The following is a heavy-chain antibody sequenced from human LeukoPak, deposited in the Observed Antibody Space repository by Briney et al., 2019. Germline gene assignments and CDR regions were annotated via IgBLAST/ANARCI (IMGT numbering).Heavy chain of an antibody. V-gene: IGHV1-69*04. Sequence: SVKVSCKASGGTFSSYAISWVRQATGQGLEWMGRIIPILGIANYAQKFQGRVTITADKSTSTAYMELSSLRSEDTAVYYCAREAYGGNPGTDYWGQGTLVTVSS. J-gene: IGHJ4*02. CDR1: GGTFSSYA. CDR2: IIPILGIA. CDR3: AREAYGGNPGTDY. D-gene: IGHD4-23*01.